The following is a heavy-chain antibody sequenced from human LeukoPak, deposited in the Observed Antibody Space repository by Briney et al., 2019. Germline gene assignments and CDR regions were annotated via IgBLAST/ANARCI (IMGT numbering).Heavy chain of an antibody. Sequence: GGSLRLSCAVSGFTVSSNYMSWVRQAPGKGLEWVSVIYSGGSTYYADSVKGRFTISRDNSKNTLYLQMNSLRAEDTAVYYCARESRGYSYYFDYWGQGTLVTVSS. D-gene: IGHD3-22*01. CDR3: ARESRGYSYYFDY. CDR2: IYSGGST. CDR1: GFTVSSNY. V-gene: IGHV3-66*01. J-gene: IGHJ4*02.